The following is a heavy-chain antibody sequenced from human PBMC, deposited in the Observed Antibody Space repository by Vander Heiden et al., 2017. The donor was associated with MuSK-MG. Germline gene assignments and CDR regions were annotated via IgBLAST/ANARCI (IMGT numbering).Heavy chain of an antibody. CDR2: IYHSGST. Sequence: QVQLQESGPGLVKPSETLSLSCAVSGYSISRRYYWGWIRQPPGKGLEWIGSIYHSGSTYYNPSLKSRVTISVDTSKNQFSLKLSSVTAADTAVYYCARVLGYSGYDSGWFDPWGPGTLVTVSS. CDR1: GYSISRRYY. J-gene: IGHJ5*01. D-gene: IGHD5-12*01. CDR3: ARVLGYSGYDSGWFDP. V-gene: IGHV4-38-2*01.